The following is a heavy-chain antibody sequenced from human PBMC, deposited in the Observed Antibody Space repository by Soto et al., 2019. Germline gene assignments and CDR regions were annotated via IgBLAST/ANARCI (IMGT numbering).Heavy chain of an antibody. D-gene: IGHD6-6*01. Sequence: GGSLRLSCAASGFTFSDYYMSWIRQAPGKGLEWVSYISSSGSTIYYADSVKGRFTISRDNAKNSLYLQMNSLRAEDTAVYYCAREAAYSSSVPLDYWGQGTLVTVSS. J-gene: IGHJ4*02. CDR2: ISSSGSTI. CDR3: AREAAYSSSVPLDY. V-gene: IGHV3-11*01. CDR1: GFTFSDYY.